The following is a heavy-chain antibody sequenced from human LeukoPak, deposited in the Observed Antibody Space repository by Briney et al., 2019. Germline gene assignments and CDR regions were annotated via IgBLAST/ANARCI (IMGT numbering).Heavy chain of an antibody. Sequence: GGSLRLSCAASGFTFSGSAMHWVRQASGKGLEWVGRIRSKANSYATAYAASVKGRFTISRDDSKNTAYLQMNSLKTEDTAVYYCTSSGYEGYYYYYYGMDVWGQGTTVTASS. D-gene: IGHD5-12*01. CDR2: IRSKANSYAT. V-gene: IGHV3-73*01. CDR1: GFTFSGSA. J-gene: IGHJ6*02. CDR3: TSSGYEGYYYYYYGMDV.